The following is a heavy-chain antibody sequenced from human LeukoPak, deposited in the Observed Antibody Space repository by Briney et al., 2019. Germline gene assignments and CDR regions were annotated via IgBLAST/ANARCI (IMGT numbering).Heavy chain of an antibody. CDR1: GFTFDDYA. CDR3: AKDIGHQLLYSYFHR. V-gene: IGHV3-9*01. D-gene: IGHD2-2*02. Sequence: GGSLRLSCAASGFTFDDYAMHWVRQAPGKGLEWVSGISWNSGSIGYADSVKGRFTISRDNAKNSLYLQMNSLRAEDTALYYCAKDIGHQLLYSYFHRWGQGTLVTVSS. J-gene: IGHJ1*01. CDR2: ISWNSGSI.